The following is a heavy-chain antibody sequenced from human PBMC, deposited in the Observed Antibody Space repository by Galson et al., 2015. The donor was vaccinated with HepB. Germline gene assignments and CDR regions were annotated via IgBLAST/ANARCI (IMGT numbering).Heavy chain of an antibody. V-gene: IGHV3-23*01. CDR1: GFIFSNYA. J-gene: IGHJ4*02. Sequence: SLRLSCAGSGFIFSNYALSWVRQAPGKGLQWVSGISGDTYGTYYADSVKGRSTISRDNSNSTLYLQMTHVTADDTATYYCAKGRGWYTGFDSWGQGALVTVSS. D-gene: IGHD6-19*01. CDR3: AKGRGWYTGFDS. CDR2: ISGDTYGT.